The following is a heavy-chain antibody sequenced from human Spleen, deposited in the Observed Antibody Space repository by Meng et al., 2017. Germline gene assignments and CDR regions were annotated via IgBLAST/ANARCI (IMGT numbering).Heavy chain of an antibody. D-gene: IGHD3-22*01. CDR3: ARDPYYDSSAYSPHYYYGMDV. J-gene: IGHJ6*02. V-gene: IGHV1-18*01. CDR2: ISTYNANT. CDR1: GYTFTRYG. Sequence: ASAKVSCKASGYTFTRYGVSWVRQAPGQGLEWMGWISTYNANTKYAQKFQDRVTMTTDTSTSTAYMDLRSLTSDDTAVYFCARDPYYDSSAYSPHYYYGMDVWGQGTTVTVSS.